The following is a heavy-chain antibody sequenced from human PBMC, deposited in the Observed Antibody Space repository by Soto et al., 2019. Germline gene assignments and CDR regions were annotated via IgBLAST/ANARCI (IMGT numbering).Heavy chain of an antibody. CDR3: ARSTSSTLSYYYGMDV. D-gene: IGHD6-6*01. V-gene: IGHV3-7*01. Sequence: PGGSLRLSCAASGFTFSSYWMSWVRQAPGKGLEWVVNIKQDGSETYYMDSVRGRFTASRDNAKNSVYLQMNSLRAEDTAVYYCARSTSSTLSYYYGMDVWGQGTTVTVSS. CDR2: IKQDGSET. CDR1: GFTFSSYW. J-gene: IGHJ6*02.